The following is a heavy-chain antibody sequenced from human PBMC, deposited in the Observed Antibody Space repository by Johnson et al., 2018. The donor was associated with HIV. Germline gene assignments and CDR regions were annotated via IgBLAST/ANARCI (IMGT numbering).Heavy chain of an antibody. V-gene: IGHV3-66*01. Sequence: VQLVESGGGLVQPGGSLRLSCAASGFIFSDAWMSWVRQAPGKGLEWVSVIYSGGSTYYADSVTGSFTIARDNSKNTLYLQLSSLRTEDTAVFYCARGGVVHDAFDMWGQGTMVTVSS. CDR2: IYSGGST. D-gene: IGHD2-2*01. CDR3: ARGGVVHDAFDM. CDR1: GFIFSDAW. J-gene: IGHJ3*02.